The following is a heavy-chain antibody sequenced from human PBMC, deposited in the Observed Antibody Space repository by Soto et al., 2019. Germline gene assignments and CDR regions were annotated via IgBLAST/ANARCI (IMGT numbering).Heavy chain of an antibody. CDR3: AKRGIAAAGTRGAFDI. CDR1: GFTFSSYG. D-gene: IGHD6-13*01. CDR2: ISYDGSNK. V-gene: IGHV3-30*18. J-gene: IGHJ3*02. Sequence: GGSLRLSCAASGFTFSSYGMHWVRQAPGKGLEWVAVISYDGSNKYYADSVKGRFTISRDNSKNTLYLQMNSLRAEDTAVYYCAKRGIAAAGTRGAFDIWGQGTMVTVSS.